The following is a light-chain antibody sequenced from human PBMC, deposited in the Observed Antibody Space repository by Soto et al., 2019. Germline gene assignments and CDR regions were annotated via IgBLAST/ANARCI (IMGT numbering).Light chain of an antibody. J-gene: IGKJ4*01. CDR3: YQSYSTPPALT. CDR2: AAS. V-gene: IGKV1-39*01. CDR1: QSISSY. Sequence: DLQMTQSPSSLSASVGDRVTITCRARQSISSYLNWYQQKPGKAPKHLIYAASSLQSGVPSRFSGGGSGKDFTLTISSLQPGDVAAYYCYQSYSTPPALTVGGGTQVAIK.